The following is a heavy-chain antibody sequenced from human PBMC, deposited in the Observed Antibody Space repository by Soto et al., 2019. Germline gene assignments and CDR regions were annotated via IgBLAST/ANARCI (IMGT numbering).Heavy chain of an antibody. CDR1: GGSVSSTSYY. V-gene: IGHV4-39*01. D-gene: IGHD6-13*01. Sequence: QVQLQESGPGLVKPSETLSLTCSVSGGSVSSTSYYWSWIRQPPGKGLEWIGSIYYSGSTYYNPSLKSRVTISVDTSKNQFSLKLSSVTAADTAVYYCARHRIAALYSWFDPWGQGTLVTVSS. J-gene: IGHJ5*02. CDR3: ARHRIAALYSWFDP. CDR2: IYYSGST.